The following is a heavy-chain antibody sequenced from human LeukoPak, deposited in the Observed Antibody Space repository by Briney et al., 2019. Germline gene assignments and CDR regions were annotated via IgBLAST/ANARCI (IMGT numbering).Heavy chain of an antibody. J-gene: IGHJ4*02. CDR2: ISGGGET. V-gene: IGHV3-23*01. CDR1: GFSFSNYA. CDR3: AKADWVSNADAVW. D-gene: IGHD1-1*01. Sequence: GGSLRLSCAASGFSFSNYAMSWVRQAPARGPEWVSSISGGGETFYADAVKGRFTLSRDDSRNTVYLQLSNLRVEDTAIYYCAKADWVSNADAVWWGQGTQVTVSS.